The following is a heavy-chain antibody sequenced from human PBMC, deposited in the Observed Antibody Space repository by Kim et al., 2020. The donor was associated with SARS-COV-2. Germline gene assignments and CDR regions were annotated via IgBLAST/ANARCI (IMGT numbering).Heavy chain of an antibody. D-gene: IGHD3-10*01. Sequence: PGKGRFTISRDNSKNALYLQMNSLRAEDTAVYYCARGRRGAYYYYGMDVWGQGTTVTVSS. J-gene: IGHJ6*02. CDR3: ARGRRGAYYYYGMDV. V-gene: IGHV3-30*07.